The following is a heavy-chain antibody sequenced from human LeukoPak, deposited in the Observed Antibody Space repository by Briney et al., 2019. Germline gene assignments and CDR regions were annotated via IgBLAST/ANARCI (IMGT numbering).Heavy chain of an antibody. Sequence: GGSLRLSCAASGFTFSSYSMNWVRQAPGKGLEWVSSISSSSSYIYYADSVKGRFTISRDNAKNSLYLQMNSLRAEDTAVYYCARDPSGRLIVEVVWGKGTTVTVSS. CDR3: ARDPSGRLIVEVV. D-gene: IGHD2-15*01. J-gene: IGHJ6*04. V-gene: IGHV3-21*01. CDR2: ISSSSSYI. CDR1: GFTFSSYS.